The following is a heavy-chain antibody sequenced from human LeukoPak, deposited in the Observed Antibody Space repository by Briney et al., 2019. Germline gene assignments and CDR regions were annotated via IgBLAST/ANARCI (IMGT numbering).Heavy chain of an antibody. CDR1: GGSISSSSYY. V-gene: IGHV4-39*01. CDR3: ARQCVKSSGWYLGGYYMDV. Sequence: PSETLSLTCTVSGGSISSSSYYWGWIRQPPGKGLEWIGSIYYSGSTYYNPSLKSRVTISVDTSKNQFSLKLSSVTAADTAVYYCARQCVKSSGWYLGGYYMDVWGKGTTVTVSS. CDR2: IYYSGST. J-gene: IGHJ6*03. D-gene: IGHD6-19*01.